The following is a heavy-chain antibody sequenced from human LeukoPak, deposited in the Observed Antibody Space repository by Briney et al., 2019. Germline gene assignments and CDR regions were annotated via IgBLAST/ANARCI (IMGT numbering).Heavy chain of an antibody. Sequence: SETLSLTCAVYGGSFSGYYWSWIRQPPGKGLEWIGEINHSGTTNYKLSLKSRVMISVDTSKNQFSLKLSSMTAADTAAYYCARGWWELPNYYYYMDVWGKGTTVTVS. CDR2: INHSGTT. V-gene: IGHV4-34*01. D-gene: IGHD1-26*01. J-gene: IGHJ6*03. CDR3: ARGWWELPNYYYYMDV. CDR1: GGSFSGYY.